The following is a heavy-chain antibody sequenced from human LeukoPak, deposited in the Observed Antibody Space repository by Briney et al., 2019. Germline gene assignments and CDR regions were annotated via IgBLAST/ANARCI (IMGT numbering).Heavy chain of an antibody. CDR2: ISYDGSNK. J-gene: IGHJ4*02. D-gene: IGHD2-2*02. CDR3: AKEAFRYCSSTSCYRGDY. CDR1: GFTFISFG. Sequence: GGSLRLSCAASGFTFISFGMHWVRQAPGKGLEWVALISYDGSNKYYADSVKGRFTISRDNSKNTLYLQMNSLRAEDTAVYYCAKEAFRYCSSTSCYRGDYWGQGTLVTVSS. V-gene: IGHV3-30*18.